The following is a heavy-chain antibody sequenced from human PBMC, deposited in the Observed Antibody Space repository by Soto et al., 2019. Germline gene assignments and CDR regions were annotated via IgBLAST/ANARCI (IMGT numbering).Heavy chain of an antibody. CDR3: ARVEPPRAVPPEIVVVVAATDGMDV. V-gene: IGHV1-18*01. Sequence: AAVKVSCKACGYTFTSYGISWVRQAPGQGLEWMGWISAYNGNTNYAQKLQGRVTMTTDTSTSTAYMEPRSLRSDDTAVYYCARVEPPRAVPPEIVVVVAATDGMDVWG. D-gene: IGHD2-15*01. CDR2: ISAYNGNT. J-gene: IGHJ6*02. CDR1: GYTFTSYG.